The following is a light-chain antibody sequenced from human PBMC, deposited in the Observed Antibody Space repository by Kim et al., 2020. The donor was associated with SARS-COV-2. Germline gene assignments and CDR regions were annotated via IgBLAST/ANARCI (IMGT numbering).Light chain of an antibody. CDR1: SSNIGEGYD. V-gene: IGLV1-40*01. J-gene: IGLJ1*01. CDR3: QSFDSRLNSYV. Sequence: QPVLTQPPSVSGAPGQRVTISCTGSSSNIGEGYDVHWYQQLPGTAPKFLIYSNNNRPSGVPDRFSASKTGTSASLAISGLQAEDEAVYYCQSFDSRLNSYVFGPGTKVTVL. CDR2: SNN.